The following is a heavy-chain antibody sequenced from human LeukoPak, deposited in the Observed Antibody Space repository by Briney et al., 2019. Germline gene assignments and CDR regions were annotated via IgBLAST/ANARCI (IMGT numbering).Heavy chain of an antibody. Sequence: GGSLRLSCAASGFTVSNSYMSWVRQAPGKGLEWVSVLYSGGGAYYTDSVRGRFTISRDSSKNTLYFQMNSLRADDTAVYYCVGQTHKDYWGQGTLVTVSS. J-gene: IGHJ4*02. CDR2: LYSGGGA. CDR3: VGQTHKDY. CDR1: GFTVSNSY. V-gene: IGHV3-53*01.